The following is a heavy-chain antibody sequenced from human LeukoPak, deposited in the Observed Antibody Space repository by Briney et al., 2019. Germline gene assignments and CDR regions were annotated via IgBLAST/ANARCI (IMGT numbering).Heavy chain of an antibody. CDR1: GFTFSSYA. CDR2: ISGSGGST. CDR3: AKTQVRRFPLYFDY. V-gene: IGHV3-23*01. D-gene: IGHD3-3*01. Sequence: GGSLRLSCAASGFTFSSYAMSWVRQAPGKGLEWVSGISGSGGSTDYADSLKGRFTISRDNSKNTLYLQMNSLSAEDTAVYYCAKTQVRRFPLYFDYWGQGTLVTVSS. J-gene: IGHJ4*02.